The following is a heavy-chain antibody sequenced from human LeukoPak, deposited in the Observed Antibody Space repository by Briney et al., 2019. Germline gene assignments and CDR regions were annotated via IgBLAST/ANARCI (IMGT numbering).Heavy chain of an antibody. CDR2: ISSSSTYI. CDR1: RFTFSNYT. CDR3: ARESGSGEFDY. V-gene: IGHV3-21*01. J-gene: IGHJ4*02. Sequence: GGSLRLSCAASRFTFSNYTLNWVRQAPGQGLEWVSSISSSSTYIYYAVSVKGRFTISRDNARNSLYLQMNRLRAEDTAVYYCARESGSGEFDYWGQGTLVTVSS. D-gene: IGHD6-19*01.